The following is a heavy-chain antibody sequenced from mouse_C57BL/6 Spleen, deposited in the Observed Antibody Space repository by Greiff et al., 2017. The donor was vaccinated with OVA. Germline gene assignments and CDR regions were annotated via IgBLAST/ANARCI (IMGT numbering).Heavy chain of an antibody. Sequence: QVQLKQPGAELVMPGASVKLSCKASGYTFTSYWMHWVKQRPGQGLEWIGEIDPSDSYTNYNQKFKGKSTLTVDKSSSTAYMQLSSLTSEDSAIYYCARSYNCYGSPSWFAYWGQGTLVTVSA. J-gene: IGHJ3*01. CDR1: GYTFTSYW. CDR2: IDPSDSYT. CDR3: ARSYNCYGSPSWFAY. V-gene: IGHV1-69*01. D-gene: IGHD1-1*01.